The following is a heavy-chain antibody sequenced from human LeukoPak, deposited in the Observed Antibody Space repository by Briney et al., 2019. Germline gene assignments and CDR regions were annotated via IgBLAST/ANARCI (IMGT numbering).Heavy chain of an antibody. Sequence: GASVKVSCKASGGTFSSYAISWVRQAPGQGLEWMGGIIPIFGTANYAQKFQGRVTITADESTSTAYMELSSLRSEDTAVYYCAKSPTHIVVVTATLGHWGQGTLVTVSS. CDR1: GGTFSSYA. J-gene: IGHJ4*02. V-gene: IGHV1-69*13. CDR2: IIPIFGTA. D-gene: IGHD2-21*02. CDR3: AKSPTHIVVVTATLGH.